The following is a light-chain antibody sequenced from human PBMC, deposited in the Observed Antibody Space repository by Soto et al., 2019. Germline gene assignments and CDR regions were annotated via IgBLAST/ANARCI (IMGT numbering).Light chain of an antibody. CDR1: QSFSSY. V-gene: IGKV3-11*01. CDR2: DAS. CDR3: QQRSNWPPVIT. Sequence: PGERATLSCRASQSFSSYLAWYQQKPGQVPRLLIYDASKRATGIPARFSGRGSGTDFTLTISSLEPEDFAVYYCQQRSNWPPVITFGQGTRLEIK. J-gene: IGKJ5*01.